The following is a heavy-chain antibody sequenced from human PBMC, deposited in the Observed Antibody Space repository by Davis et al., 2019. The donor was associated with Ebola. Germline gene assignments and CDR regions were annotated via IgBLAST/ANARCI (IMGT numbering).Heavy chain of an antibody. CDR2: IIPILGIA. CDR3: AREYCSSTSCYRYYYYYGMDV. Sequence: SVKVSCKASGGTFSSYAISWVRQAPGQGLEWMGGIIPILGIANYAQKFQGRVTITADKSTSTAYMELSSLRSEDTAVYYCAREYCSSTSCYRYYYYYGMDVWGQGTTVTVSS. CDR1: GGTFSSYA. D-gene: IGHD2-2*01. V-gene: IGHV1-69*10. J-gene: IGHJ6*02.